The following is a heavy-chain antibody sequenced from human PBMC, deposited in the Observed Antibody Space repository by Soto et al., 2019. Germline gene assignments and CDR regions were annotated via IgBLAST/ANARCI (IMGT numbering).Heavy chain of an antibody. Sequence: EVQLVESGGGLVQPGGSLRLSCVVSGFTVRSNYMSWVRQAPGKGLEWVSVIYSGGNTYYADSVKGRFTISRDNSQNTLYLQMNSLRAEDTAVYFCARGWFGPDVWGKGTTVTVSS. V-gene: IGHV3-66*01. CDR2: IYSGGNT. CDR3: ARGWFGPDV. J-gene: IGHJ6*03. D-gene: IGHD3-10*01. CDR1: GFTVRSNY.